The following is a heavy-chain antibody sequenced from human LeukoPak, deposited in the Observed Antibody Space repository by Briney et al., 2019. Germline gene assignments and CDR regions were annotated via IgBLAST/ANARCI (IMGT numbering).Heavy chain of an antibody. CDR1: GGTFSSYA. CDR3: ARCRDCSSTSCHFGMDV. CDR2: IIPILGIA. J-gene: IGHJ6*02. Sequence: GSSVKVSCKASGGTFSSYAISWVRQAPGQGLEWMGRIIPILGIANYAQKFQGRVTITADKSTSTAYMELSSLRSEDTAVYYCARCRDCSSTSCHFGMDVWGQGTTVTVSS. D-gene: IGHD2-2*01. V-gene: IGHV1-69*04.